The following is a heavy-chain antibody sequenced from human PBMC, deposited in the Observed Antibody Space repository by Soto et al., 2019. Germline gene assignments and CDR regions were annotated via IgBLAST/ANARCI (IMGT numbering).Heavy chain of an antibody. CDR3: LRDGYPAWVYGVDV. V-gene: IGHV3-74*01. J-gene: IGHJ6*02. CDR2: MNSDGSTT. CDR1: GFTFSSYW. D-gene: IGHD1-1*01. Sequence: GGSLRLSCAASGFTFSSYWMHWVRQAPGKGLVWVSRMNSDGSTTNYADSVKGRFTISRDNARNTLYLQMNSLRAEDTAVYHCLRDGYPAWVYGVDVWGQGTTVTVS.